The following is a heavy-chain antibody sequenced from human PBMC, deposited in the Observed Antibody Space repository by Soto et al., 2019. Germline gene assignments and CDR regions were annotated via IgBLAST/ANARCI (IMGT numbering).Heavy chain of an antibody. J-gene: IGHJ6*02. Sequence: PGGSLRLSCAASGFTVSTNYINWFRQAPGQGLEWVSVIFSGGPTYYADSVKGRFTISRDISKNTLYLQMNSLRAEDTAVYYCARESTISFDVRGQGTTVTVS. CDR1: GFTVSTNY. CDR2: IFSGGPT. D-gene: IGHD3-3*01. CDR3: ARESTISFDV. V-gene: IGHV3-66*01.